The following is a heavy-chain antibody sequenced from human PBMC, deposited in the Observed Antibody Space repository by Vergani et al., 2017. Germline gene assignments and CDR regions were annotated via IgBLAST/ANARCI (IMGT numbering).Heavy chain of an antibody. CDR3: AKGGLYYDFWSGQNWFDP. D-gene: IGHD3-3*01. CDR2: INGRGGRT. Sequence: EVQLLESGGGLVQPGGSLRLSCAASGFTFSSYAMNWVRQAPGKWLEWVSSINGRGGRTYYAASVKGRFTISRDNSKNTLYLQMNSLRADDTAVYYCAKGGLYYDFWSGQNWFDPWGQGTLVTVSS. V-gene: IGHV3-23*01. CDR1: GFTFSSYA. J-gene: IGHJ5*02.